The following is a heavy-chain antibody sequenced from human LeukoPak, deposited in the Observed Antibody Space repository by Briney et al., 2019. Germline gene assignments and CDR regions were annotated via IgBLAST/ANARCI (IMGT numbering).Heavy chain of an antibody. J-gene: IGHJ3*02. CDR3: ARWYSEDLWENAFDI. V-gene: IGHV3-21*01. D-gene: IGHD6-13*01. Sequence: PGGSLRLSCAASGFTFSSYSMNWVRQAPGKGLEWVSSISSSSSYIYYADSVKGRFTISRDNAKNSLYLQMNSLRAEDTAVYYCARWYSEDLWENAFDIWGQGTMVTVSS. CDR1: GFTFSSYS. CDR2: ISSSSSYI.